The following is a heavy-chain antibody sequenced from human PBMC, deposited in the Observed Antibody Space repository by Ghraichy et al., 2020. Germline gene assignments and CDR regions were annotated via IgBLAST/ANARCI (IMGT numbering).Heavy chain of an antibody. J-gene: IGHJ4*02. V-gene: IGHV3-15*01. CDR1: GFSFTNAW. Sequence: GESLNISCAASGFSFTNAWLNWVRQAPGKGLEWVGRIKSNNGGGTTDYAAPVKGRFTISRDDLRNTLYLQMNSLKTEDTAVYYCTTLRFLDWDSDYWGQGTLVTVSS. D-gene: IGHD3-3*01. CDR2: IKSNNGGGTT. CDR3: TTLRFLDWDSDY.